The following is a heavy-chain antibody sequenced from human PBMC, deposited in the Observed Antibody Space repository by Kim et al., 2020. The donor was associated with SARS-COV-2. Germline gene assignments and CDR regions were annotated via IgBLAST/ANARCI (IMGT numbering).Heavy chain of an antibody. J-gene: IGHJ4*02. CDR1: GYTFTSYA. V-gene: IGHV1-3*01. CDR3: ARSVWSGPYYFDY. CDR2: INAGNGNT. D-gene: IGHD2-8*01. Sequence: ASVKVSCKASGYTFTSYAMHWVRQAPGQRLEWMGWINAGNGNTKYSQKFQGRVTITRDTSASTAYMELSSLRSEDTAVYYCARSVWSGPYYFDYWGQGTLVTVSS.